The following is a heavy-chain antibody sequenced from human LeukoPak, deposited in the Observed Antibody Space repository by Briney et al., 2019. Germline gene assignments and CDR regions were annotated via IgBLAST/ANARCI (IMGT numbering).Heavy chain of an antibody. Sequence: SETLSLICTVSGGSISSSSYYWGWIRQPPGKGLEWIGSIYYSGSTYYNPSLKSRVTISVDTSKNQFSLKLSSVTAADTAVYYCASLQQLVSEFDYWGQGTLVTVSS. CDR2: IYYSGST. V-gene: IGHV4-39*01. CDR1: GGSISSSSYY. CDR3: ASLQQLVSEFDY. D-gene: IGHD6-13*01. J-gene: IGHJ4*02.